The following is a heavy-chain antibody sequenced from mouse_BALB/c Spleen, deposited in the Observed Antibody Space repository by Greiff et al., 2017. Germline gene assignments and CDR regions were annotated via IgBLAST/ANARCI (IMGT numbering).Heavy chain of an antibody. CDR3: AIWDGFAY. J-gene: IGHJ3*01. Sequence: QVQLKQSGAELARPGASVKLSCKASGYTFTDYYINWVKQRTGQGLEWIGEIYPGSGNTYYNEKFKGKATLTADKSSSTAYMQLSSLTSEDSAVYFCAIWDGFAYWGQGTLVTVSA. V-gene: IGHV1-77*01. CDR2: IYPGSGNT. D-gene: IGHD4-1*01. CDR1: GYTFTDYY.